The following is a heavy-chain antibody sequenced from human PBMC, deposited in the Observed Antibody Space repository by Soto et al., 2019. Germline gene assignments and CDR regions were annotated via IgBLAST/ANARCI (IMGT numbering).Heavy chain of an antibody. CDR3: ASQNWFDP. CDR1: GYTYTGYY. CDR2: INPNSGGT. J-gene: IGHJ5*02. V-gene: IGHV1-2*02. Sequence: GASVKVSFKASGYTYTGYYMHWVRQAPAQGREWMGWINPNSGGTNYAQKFQGRVTMTRDTSISTAYMELSRLRSDDKAVYYCASQNWFDPWGQGTRVTVSS.